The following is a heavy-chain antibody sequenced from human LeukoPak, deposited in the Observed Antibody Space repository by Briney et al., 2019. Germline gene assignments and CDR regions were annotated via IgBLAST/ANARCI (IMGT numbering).Heavy chain of an antibody. V-gene: IGHV3-11*04. J-gene: IGHJ4*02. D-gene: IGHD1-14*01. CDR1: GFTFSDYH. CDR2: ISGNGRAI. Sequence: GGSLRLSCAASGFTFSDYHMSWIRQAPGKGLEWVAYISGNGRAIYYADSVKGRATISSDNAKNSLYLQMNSLRAEDTAVYYCARGVENHFDYWGQGTLVTVSS. CDR3: ARGVENHFDY.